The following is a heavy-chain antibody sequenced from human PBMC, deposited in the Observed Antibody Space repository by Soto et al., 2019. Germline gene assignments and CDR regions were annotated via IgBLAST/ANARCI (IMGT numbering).Heavy chain of an antibody. CDR3: AKDMKWGGMTTIHYFDS. D-gene: IGHD4-17*01. J-gene: IGHJ4*02. V-gene: IGHV3-9*02. Sequence: EVQLVESGGGLVQPDRSLRLSCVASGFTADDYAMHWVRQAPGKGLEWVSGISSNSDTIDYADSVKGRFTISRDNAKNSLFLQMNSLRPEDTALYYCAKDMKWGGMTTIHYFDSWGQGTLVTVSS. CDR2: ISSNSDTI. CDR1: GFTADDYA.